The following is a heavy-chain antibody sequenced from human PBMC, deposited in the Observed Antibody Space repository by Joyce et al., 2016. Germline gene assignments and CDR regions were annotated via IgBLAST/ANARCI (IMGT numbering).Heavy chain of an antibody. J-gene: IGHJ4*02. CDR2: ISYDGRNK. CDR3: ARALGWDSNSCHDY. D-gene: IGHD6-13*01. V-gene: IGHV3-30*03. CDR1: GFSFSSYG. Sequence: QVQLVESGGGVVQAGRSLILSCAASGFSFSSYGMHWVRQAPGKGLEWVADISYDGRNKYYVDSVKGRFTISGDNSKNTLYLQMSSLRPEDTAVYYCARALGWDSNSCHDYWGQGTLVTVSS.